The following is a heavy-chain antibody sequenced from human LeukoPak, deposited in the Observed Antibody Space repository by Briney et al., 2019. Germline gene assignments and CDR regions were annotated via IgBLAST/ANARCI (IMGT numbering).Heavy chain of an antibody. J-gene: IGHJ3*02. D-gene: IGHD4-17*01. CDR2: ISSSSSYI. V-gene: IGHV3-21*04. CDR3: AKDPNGDFIGTFDI. Sequence: GGSLRLSCAASGFTFSSYSMNWVRQAPGKGLEWVSSISSSSSYIYYADSVKGRFTISRDNSKNTMYLQMNSLRAEDTAVYYCAKDPNGDFIGTFDIWGQGTMVTVSS. CDR1: GFTFSSYS.